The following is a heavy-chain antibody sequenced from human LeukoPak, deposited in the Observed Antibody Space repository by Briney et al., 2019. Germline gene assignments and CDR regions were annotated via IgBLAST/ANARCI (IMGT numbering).Heavy chain of an antibody. CDR1: GYTFTSYD. J-gene: IGHJ4*02. CDR2: MNPNSGNT. V-gene: IGHV1-8*01. CDR3: ARVMVRGVSPIDY. D-gene: IGHD3-10*01. Sequence: ASVKVSCKASGYTFTSYDINWVRQATGQGLEWMGWMNPNSGNTGYAQKFQGRVTMTRNTSISTAYMELSRLRSDDTAVYYCARVMVRGVSPIDYWGQGTLVTVSS.